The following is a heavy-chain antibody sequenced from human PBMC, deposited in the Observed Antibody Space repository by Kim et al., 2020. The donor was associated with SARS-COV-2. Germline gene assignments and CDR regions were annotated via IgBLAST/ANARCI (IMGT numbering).Heavy chain of an antibody. J-gene: IGHJ6*02. V-gene: IGHV3-7*01. CDR1: GFTFSSYW. CDR2: IKQDGSEK. Sequence: GGSLRLSCAASGFTFSSYWMSWVRQAPGKGLEWVANIKQDGSEKYYVDSVKGRFTISRDNAKNSLYLQMNSLRAEDTAVYYCARDPNYYDSSGSKEVYYYGMDVWGQGTTVTVSS. CDR3: ARDPNYYDSSGSKEVYYYGMDV. D-gene: IGHD3-22*01.